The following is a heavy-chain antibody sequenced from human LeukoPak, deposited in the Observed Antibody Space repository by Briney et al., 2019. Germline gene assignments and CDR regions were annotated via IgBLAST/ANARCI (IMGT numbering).Heavy chain of an antibody. D-gene: IGHD6-13*01. CDR2: INHSGST. CDR1: GESFSGYY. V-gene: IGHV4-34*01. Sequence: SETLSLTCAVYGESFSGYYWSWIRQPPGKGLEWSGEINHSGSTNYNPPLKSRVTISVDTSKNQFSLKLSSVTAADTAVYYCARVGAGQQLDYWGQGTLVTVSS. J-gene: IGHJ4*02. CDR3: ARVGAGQQLDY.